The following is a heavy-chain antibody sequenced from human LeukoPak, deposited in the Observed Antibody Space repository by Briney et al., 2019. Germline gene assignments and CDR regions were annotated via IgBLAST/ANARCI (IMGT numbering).Heavy chain of an antibody. CDR3: ARDMRGITMVRGVIFDY. J-gene: IGHJ4*02. CDR2: ISSSSSYI. D-gene: IGHD3-10*01. CDR1: GFTFSSYS. Sequence: GGSLRLSCAASGFTFSSYSMNWVRQAPGKGLEWVSSISSSSSYIYYADSVKGRFTISRDNAKNSLYLQMNSLRAEDTAVYYCARDMRGITMVRGVIFDYWGQGTLVTVSS. V-gene: IGHV3-21*01.